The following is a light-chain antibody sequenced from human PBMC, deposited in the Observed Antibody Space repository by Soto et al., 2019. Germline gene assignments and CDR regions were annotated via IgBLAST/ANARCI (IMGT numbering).Light chain of an antibody. CDR2: ATS. Sequence: DIQMTQSPSSLSASVGDRVTITCRASQNIRSYFNWYQQKPGKDPQLLIYATSSLQTGVPSRFSASGSGTDFSLVISDLQPEDSATYYCQQGYSSRWTSGRGTKVEI. V-gene: IGKV1-39*01. CDR1: QNIRSY. J-gene: IGKJ1*01. CDR3: QQGYSSRWT.